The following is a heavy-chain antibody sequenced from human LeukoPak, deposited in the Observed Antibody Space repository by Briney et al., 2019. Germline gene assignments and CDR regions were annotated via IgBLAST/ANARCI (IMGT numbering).Heavy chain of an antibody. CDR2: ISWSSSSI. J-gene: IGHJ4*02. CDR3: AKDISGVLRYFDWSLDY. V-gene: IGHV3-9*03. CDR1: GFTFDDFA. Sequence: PGGSLRLSCAAPGFTFDDFAMHWGRPAPGKGLGWVSGISWSSSSIAYADSVKGRFTISRDNAKNSLYLQMNSLRAEDMALYYCAKDISGVLRYFDWSLDYWGQGTLVTVSS. D-gene: IGHD3-9*01.